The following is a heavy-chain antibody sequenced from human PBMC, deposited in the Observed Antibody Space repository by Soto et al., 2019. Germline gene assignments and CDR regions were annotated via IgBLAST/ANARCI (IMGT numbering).Heavy chain of an antibody. CDR3: ARGKRWDIVVVPAARGVVYYYYYGMDV. CDR2: INGDGSST. CDR1: GFSLRNYW. J-gene: IGHJ6*02. D-gene: IGHD2-2*01. V-gene: IGHV3-74*01. Sequence: LRLSCAASGFSLRNYWMHWIRHAPGKGLVWVSRINGDGSSTSYADSGKGRFTISRDNAKNTLYLQMNSLRAEDTAVYYCARGKRWDIVVVPAARGVVYYYYYGMDVWGQGTTVTVSS.